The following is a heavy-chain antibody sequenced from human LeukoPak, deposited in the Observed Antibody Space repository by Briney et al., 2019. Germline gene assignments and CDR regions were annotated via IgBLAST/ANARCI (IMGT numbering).Heavy chain of an antibody. Sequence: SETLSLTCTVSGASISSYYWSWIRQPPGKGLEWIGYIYYSGSTYYNPSLKSRVTISVDTSKNQFSLKLSSVTAADTAVCYCARASVVRLIFDYWGQGTLVTVSS. CDR3: ARASVVRLIFDY. D-gene: IGHD3-10*01. CDR1: GASISSYY. CDR2: IYYSGST. J-gene: IGHJ4*02. V-gene: IGHV4-59*08.